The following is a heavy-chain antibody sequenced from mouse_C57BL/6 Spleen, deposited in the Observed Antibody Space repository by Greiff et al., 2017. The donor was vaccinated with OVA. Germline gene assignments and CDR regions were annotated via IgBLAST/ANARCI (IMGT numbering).Heavy chain of an antibody. CDR2: IDPSDSYT. D-gene: IGHD1-1*01. V-gene: IGHV1-50*01. Sequence: QVQLQQPGAELVKPGASVKLSCKASGYTFTSYWMQWVKQRPGQGLEWIGEIDPSDSYTNYNQKFKGKATLTVDTSSSTAYMQLSSLTSEDSAYYYCARAFATRVAYYFDYWGQGTTLTVSA. CDR1: GYTFTSYW. J-gene: IGHJ2*01. CDR3: ARAFATRVAYYFDY.